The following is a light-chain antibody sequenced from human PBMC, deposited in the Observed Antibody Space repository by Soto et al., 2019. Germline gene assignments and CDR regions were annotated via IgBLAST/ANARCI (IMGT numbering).Light chain of an antibody. Sequence: QSALTQPPSASGSPGQSVTISCTGTSSDVGGYNYVSWYQQHPGKVPKLMVYEVNKRPSGVPDRFSGSKSGNTASLTVSGLQAEAEADYYSTSYAGSNNVFGTGTKLTVL. CDR2: EVN. CDR1: SSDVGGYNY. J-gene: IGLJ1*01. V-gene: IGLV2-8*01. CDR3: TSYAGSNNV.